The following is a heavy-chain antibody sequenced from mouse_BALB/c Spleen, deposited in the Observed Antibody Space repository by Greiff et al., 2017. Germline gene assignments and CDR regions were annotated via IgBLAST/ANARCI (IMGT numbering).Heavy chain of an antibody. V-gene: IGHV3-2*02. Sequence: EVQLQQSGPGLVKPSQSLSLTCTVTGYSITSDYAWNWIRQFPGNKLEWMGYISYSGSTSYNPSLKSRISITRDTSKNQFFLQLNSVTTEDTATYYCARLRIYYDYGGFDYWGQGTTLTVSS. J-gene: IGHJ2*01. CDR1: GYSITSDYA. CDR2: ISYSGST. D-gene: IGHD2-4*01. CDR3: ARLRIYYDYGGFDY.